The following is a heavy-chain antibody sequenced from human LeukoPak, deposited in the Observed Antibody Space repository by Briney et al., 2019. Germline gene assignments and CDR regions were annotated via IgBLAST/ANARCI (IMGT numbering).Heavy chain of an antibody. CDR2: INPNSGGT. Sequence: ASVKVSCKASGYTFTGYYMHWVRQAPGQGLEWMGWINPNSGGTNYAQKFRGRVTMTRDTSISTAYMELSRLRSDDTAVYYCARVGSSWTRKLWFDPWGQGTLVTVSS. J-gene: IGHJ5*02. CDR1: GYTFTGYY. D-gene: IGHD6-13*01. CDR3: ARVGSSWTRKLWFDP. V-gene: IGHV1-2*02.